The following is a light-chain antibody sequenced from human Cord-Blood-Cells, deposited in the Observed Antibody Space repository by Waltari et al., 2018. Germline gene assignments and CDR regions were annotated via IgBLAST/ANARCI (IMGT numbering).Light chain of an antibody. J-gene: IGKJ1*01. Sequence: DIVMTQSPDSLAVSLGERATINCKSSQSVLYSSNNKNYLAWYQQKQGQPPKLLIYWASTRESGVPARFSGSGSGTDFTLTISSLQAEDVAVYYCQQYYSTPTWTFGQGTKVEIK. V-gene: IGKV4-1*01. CDR1: QSVLYSSNNKNY. CDR2: WAS. CDR3: QQYYSTPTWT.